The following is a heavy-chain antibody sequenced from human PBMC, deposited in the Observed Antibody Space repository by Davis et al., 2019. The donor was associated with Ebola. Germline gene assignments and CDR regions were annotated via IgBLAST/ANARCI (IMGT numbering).Heavy chain of an antibody. J-gene: IGHJ4*02. CDR2: IYHTGDT. CDR3: ARWKNADFWSGLDS. Sequence: PSETLSLTCVVSGGPICSTNWWRWARQPPGKGLEWIGEIYHTGDTNYNPSLKSRVTMSVDQPKSQFSLKLSSMNDADTAMYYCARWKNADFWSGLDSWGQGVRVTVSP. D-gene: IGHD3-3*01. V-gene: IGHV4-4*02. CDR1: GGPICSTNW.